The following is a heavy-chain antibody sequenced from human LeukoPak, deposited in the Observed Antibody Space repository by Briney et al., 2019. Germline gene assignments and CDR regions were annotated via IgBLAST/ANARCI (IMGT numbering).Heavy chain of an antibody. Sequence: ASVKVSCKASGYTFTSYGISWVRQAPGQGLEWMGRIIPILGIANYAQKFQGRVTITADKSTSTAYMELSSLRSEDTAVYYCARDRGSITMIASPGYYFDYWGQGTLVTVSS. D-gene: IGHD3-22*01. CDR1: GYTFTSYG. CDR3: ARDRGSITMIASPGYYFDY. CDR2: IIPILGIA. V-gene: IGHV1-69*04. J-gene: IGHJ4*02.